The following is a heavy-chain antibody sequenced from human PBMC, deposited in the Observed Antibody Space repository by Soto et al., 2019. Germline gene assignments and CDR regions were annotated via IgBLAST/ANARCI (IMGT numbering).Heavy chain of an antibody. V-gene: IGHV3-7*01. J-gene: IGHJ6*02. CDR1: GFTFGSYW. Sequence: PGESLKISCAASGFTFGSYWMSWVRQAPGKGLEWVANIKQDGSEKYYVDSVKGRFTISRDNAKNSLYLQMNSLRAEDTAVYYCARDQCYYDSSGYRTLYYYYGMDVWGQGTTVTVSS. CDR3: ARDQCYYDSSGYRTLYYYYGMDV. CDR2: IKQDGSEK. D-gene: IGHD3-22*01.